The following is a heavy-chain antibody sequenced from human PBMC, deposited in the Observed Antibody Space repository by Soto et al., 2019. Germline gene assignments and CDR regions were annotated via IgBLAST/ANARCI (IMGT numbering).Heavy chain of an antibody. CDR3: AKGVVVTSAGYYMEV. J-gene: IGHJ6*03. CDR1: GFTFSSYG. Sequence: HPGGSLRLSCAASGFTFSSYGMNWVRQAPGKGLEWVSGISGSGGSTYYADSVRDRFTISRDNSKNTLYLQMNSLRAEDTAEYYCAKGVVVTSAGYYMEVWGKGTTVTVSS. CDR2: ISGSGGST. D-gene: IGHD2-15*01. V-gene: IGHV3-23*01.